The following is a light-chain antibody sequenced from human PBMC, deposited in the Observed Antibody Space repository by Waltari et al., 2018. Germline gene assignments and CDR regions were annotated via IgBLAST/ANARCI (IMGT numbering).Light chain of an antibody. J-gene: IGLJ3*02. CDR3: SAYAGSNNLL. CDR2: EVQ. Sequence: QSALTQPPSASGSPGQSVTISCTGTSSDVGHYNYVSWYQQRPGSAPTLIVYEVQKRPSGVPDRFSGSKSVNTAYLTVSGLQGEDEAEYFCSAYAGSNNLLFGGGTKLTVL. V-gene: IGLV2-8*01. CDR1: SSDVGHYNY.